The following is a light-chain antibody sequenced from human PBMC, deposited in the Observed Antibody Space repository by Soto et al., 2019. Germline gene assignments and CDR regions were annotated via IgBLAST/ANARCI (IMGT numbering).Light chain of an antibody. J-gene: IGKJ5*01. CDR2: DVS. Sequence: EIVMTQSPGTLSVSPGERATLSCRAGQGVTTNFAWYQQKSGQSPRLLIYDVSIRATGVPARFSGTGSETDFTLTISRLQSEDSAVYFCQQYNNWPFSFGQGTRLEIK. V-gene: IGKV3-15*01. CDR3: QQYNNWPFS. CDR1: QGVTTN.